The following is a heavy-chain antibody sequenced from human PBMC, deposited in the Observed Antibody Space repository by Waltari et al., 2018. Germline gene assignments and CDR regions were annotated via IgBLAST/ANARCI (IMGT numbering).Heavy chain of an antibody. CDR1: GGSITSSSYF. V-gene: IGHV4-39*01. D-gene: IGHD3-3*02. CDR2: ISYSGST. CDR3: ARFSKSANWFDP. J-gene: IGHJ5*02. Sequence: QLQLQESGPGLVKPSETLSLTCTVSGGSITSSSYFWGWIRQPPGKGLEWIGTISYSGSTYYNPSLMSLVTISVDTSKNQFSLKLSSVTAAETAVFYCARFSKSANWFDPWGQGTLVTVSS.